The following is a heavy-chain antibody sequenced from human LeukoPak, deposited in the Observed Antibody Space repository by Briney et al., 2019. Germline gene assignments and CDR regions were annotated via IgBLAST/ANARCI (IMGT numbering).Heavy chain of an antibody. J-gene: IGHJ4*02. CDR1: GFTFSSYA. V-gene: IGHV3-23*01. CDR3: AKAGRDDFWSGYSNFFDY. Sequence: TGGSLRLSCAASGFTFSSYAMSWVRQAPGKGLEWVSAISGSGGSTYYADSVKGRFTISRDNSKNTLYLQMNSLRAEDTAVYYCAKAGRDDFWSGYSNFFDYWGQGTLVTVSS. CDR2: ISGSGGST. D-gene: IGHD3-3*01.